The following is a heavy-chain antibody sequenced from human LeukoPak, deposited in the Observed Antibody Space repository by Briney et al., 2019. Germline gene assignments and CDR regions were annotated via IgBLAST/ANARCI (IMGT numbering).Heavy chain of an antibody. CDR3: ARLSNGFAPAFFDY. CDR1: DFSISSGHY. Sequence: SETLSLTCTVSDFSISSGHYWGWIRQSPGKGLEWIGAIHHTGSTYDNPSLRGRVTISLETSKNQFSLRLSSVTAADTAVYFCARLSNGFAPAFFDYWGQGALVTVSS. D-gene: IGHD2-8*01. CDR2: IHHTGST. J-gene: IGHJ4*02. V-gene: IGHV4-38-2*02.